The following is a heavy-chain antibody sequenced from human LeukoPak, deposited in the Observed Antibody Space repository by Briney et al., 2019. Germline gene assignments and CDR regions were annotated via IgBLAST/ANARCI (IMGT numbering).Heavy chain of an antibody. J-gene: IGHJ4*02. CDR2: IYYSGTT. CDR1: GXSISASSYY. V-gene: IGHV4-39*01. CDR3: ARRGSGSRGDFDY. D-gene: IGHD2-15*01. Sequence: SETLSLTCTVSGXSISASSYYWGWIRQPPGKGLEWIATIYYSGTTYYNPSLKSRVTISVDTSKNQFSLNLSSVTAADTAVYYCARRGSGSRGDFDYWGQGTLVTVSS.